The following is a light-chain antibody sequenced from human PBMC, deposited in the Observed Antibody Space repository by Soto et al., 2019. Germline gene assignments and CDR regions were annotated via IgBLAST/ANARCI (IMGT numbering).Light chain of an antibody. CDR2: NVS. CDR3: CSYAGSYTEV. CDR1: SSDVGGYNS. J-gene: IGLJ2*01. V-gene: IGLV2-11*01. Sequence: QSALTQPRSVSGSPGQSVTISCTGTSSDVGGYNSVSWYQQHPGKAPKLMIYNVSQRPSGVPDRFSGSKSGNTASLTISGLQAEDEADYYCCSYAGSYTEVFGGGTKLTV.